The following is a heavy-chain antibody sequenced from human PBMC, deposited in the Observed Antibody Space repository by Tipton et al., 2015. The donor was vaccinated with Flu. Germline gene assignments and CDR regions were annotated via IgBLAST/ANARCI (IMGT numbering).Heavy chain of an antibody. V-gene: IGHV4-39*07. Sequence: TLSLTCTVSGGSISSSDYYWGWVRQPPGKGLEWIGEINHSGSTNYNPSLKSRVTISVDTSKNQFSLKLSSVTAADTAVYYCARGYCSGGSCSYWYFDLWGRGTLVTVSS. D-gene: IGHD2-15*01. J-gene: IGHJ2*01. CDR3: ARGYCSGGSCSYWYFDL. CDR2: INHSGST. CDR1: GGSISSSDYY.